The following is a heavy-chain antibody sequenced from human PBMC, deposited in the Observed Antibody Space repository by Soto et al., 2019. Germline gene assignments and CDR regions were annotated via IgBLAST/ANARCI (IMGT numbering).Heavy chain of an antibody. CDR3: AKGGGSLWS. Sequence: QVQLQQWGAGLLKPSETLSLTCAVYGGSFSGYYWSWVRQPPGKGLEWIGEIYHSGSTNYNPSPQSRVTISIDTSKILFSLKLSSVTAADPAVYYCAKGGGSLWSWGQGTLVTVSS. CDR2: IYHSGST. V-gene: IGHV4-34*01. CDR1: GGSFSGYY. J-gene: IGHJ5*02. D-gene: IGHD3-10*01.